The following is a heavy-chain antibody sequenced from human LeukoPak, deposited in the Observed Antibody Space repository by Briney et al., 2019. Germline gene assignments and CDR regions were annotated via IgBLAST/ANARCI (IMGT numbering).Heavy chain of an antibody. CDR2: INSDGSST. CDR1: GFTFSSYW. V-gene: IGHV3-74*01. Sequence: GGSLRLSCAASGFTFSSYWMHWVRQVPGKGLVWVSRINSDGSSTSYADSVKGRFTISRDNAKNTLYLQMNSLRAEDTAVYYCARGSNSSGWYSRFDPWGQGALVTVSS. D-gene: IGHD6-13*01. J-gene: IGHJ5*02. CDR3: ARGSNSSGWYSRFDP.